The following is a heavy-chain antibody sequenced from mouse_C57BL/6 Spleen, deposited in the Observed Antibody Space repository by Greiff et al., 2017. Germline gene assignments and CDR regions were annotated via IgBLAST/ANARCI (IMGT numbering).Heavy chain of an antibody. CDR2: IYPRDGST. Sequence: QVQLQQSDAELVKPGASVKISCKVSGYTFTDHTIHWMKQRPEQGLEWIGYIYPRDGSTKYNEKFKGKATLTADKSSSTAYMQLNSLTSEDSAVYFCARDYDGYPYYYAMDYWGQGTSVTVSS. V-gene: IGHV1-78*01. D-gene: IGHD2-3*01. CDR3: ARDYDGYPYYYAMDY. CDR1: GYTFTDHT. J-gene: IGHJ4*01.